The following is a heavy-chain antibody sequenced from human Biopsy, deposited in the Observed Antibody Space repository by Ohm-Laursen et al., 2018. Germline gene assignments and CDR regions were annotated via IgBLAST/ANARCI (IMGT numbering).Heavy chain of an antibody. Sequence: SGTLSLTCSVSGGSISSDYWSWIRQTPGKGLEWIGYIYYSGSTNYNPSLKSRVTISVDTSKNQFSLRLNSVTAADTAVYYWARATNSTGWPYYYFYGMDVWGQGTTVTVSS. V-gene: IGHV4-59*01. CDR2: IYYSGST. J-gene: IGHJ6*02. CDR3: ARATNSTGWPYYYFYGMDV. D-gene: IGHD2/OR15-2a*01. CDR1: GGSISSDY.